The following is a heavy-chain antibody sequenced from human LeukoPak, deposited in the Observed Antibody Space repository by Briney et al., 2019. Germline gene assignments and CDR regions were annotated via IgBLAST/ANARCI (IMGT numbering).Heavy chain of an antibody. CDR2: IYYSGST. J-gene: IGHJ6*02. CDR1: GGSISSYY. CDR3: ARHGPNGMDV. V-gene: IGHV4-59*08. Sequence: SGTLSLTCTVSGGSISSYYWSWIRQPPGKGLEWIGYIYYSGSTNYNPSLKSRVTISVDTSKNQFSLKLSSVTAADTAVYYCARHGPNGMDVWGQGTTVTVSS.